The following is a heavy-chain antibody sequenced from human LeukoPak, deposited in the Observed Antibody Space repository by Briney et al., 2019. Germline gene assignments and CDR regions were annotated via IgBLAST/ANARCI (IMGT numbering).Heavy chain of an antibody. D-gene: IGHD3-3*01. V-gene: IGHV3-23*01. CDR3: AKLGNFDFRSGADN. CDR1: GFTFSTYA. CDR2: ISGTSGST. Sequence: AGGSLRLSCAASGFTFSTYAMSWVRQAPGKGLEWVSAISGTSGSTYFADSVKGRFTISRDNSRSTVDLQMSSLRVEDTAVYYCAKLGNFDFRSGADNWGQGTLVTVSS. J-gene: IGHJ4*02.